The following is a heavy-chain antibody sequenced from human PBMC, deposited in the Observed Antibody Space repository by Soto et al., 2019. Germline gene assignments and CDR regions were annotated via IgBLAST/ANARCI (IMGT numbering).Heavy chain of an antibody. CDR2: IIPILGTA. J-gene: IGHJ6*02. V-gene: IGHV1-69*13. Sequence: GAPMKVSCKASGSTFSSYAISWVRQAPGQGLEWMGGIIPILGTANYAQKFQGRVTITADESTSTAYMELRSLRSDDTAVYYCARHPYGDYAIDYGMDVWGQGTTVTVSS. D-gene: IGHD4-17*01. CDR1: GSTFSSYA. CDR3: ARHPYGDYAIDYGMDV.